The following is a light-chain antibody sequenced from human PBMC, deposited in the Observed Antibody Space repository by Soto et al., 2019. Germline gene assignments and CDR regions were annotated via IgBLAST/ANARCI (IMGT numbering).Light chain of an antibody. V-gene: IGLV2-14*01. Sequence: QSALTQPASVSGSPGQSITISCTGTSSDVGTYNYVSWYQQHPGKTPKLIIYDVTNRPSGVSNRFSGSNSGHTASLTISGLHAEDEADYYCSSYTSRSAVLFGGGTKLTVL. CDR2: DVT. CDR1: SSDVGTYNY. J-gene: IGLJ2*01. CDR3: SSYTSRSAVL.